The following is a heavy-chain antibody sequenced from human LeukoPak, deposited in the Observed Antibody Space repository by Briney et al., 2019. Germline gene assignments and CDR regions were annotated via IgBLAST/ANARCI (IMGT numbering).Heavy chain of an antibody. Sequence: GGSLRLSCAASGFTFSSHGMSWVRQAPGKGLEWVSAISGSGGSTYYADSVKGRFTISRDNSKNTLYLQMNSLRAEDTAVYYCANALQYYYYDSSGYSDYWGQGTLVTVSS. J-gene: IGHJ4*02. V-gene: IGHV3-23*01. CDR2: ISGSGGST. D-gene: IGHD3-22*01. CDR3: ANALQYYYYDSSGYSDY. CDR1: GFTFSSHG.